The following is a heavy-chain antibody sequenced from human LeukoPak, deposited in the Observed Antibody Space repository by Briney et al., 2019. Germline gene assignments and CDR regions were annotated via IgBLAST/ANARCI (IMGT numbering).Heavy chain of an antibody. CDR2: ISGSGGST. J-gene: IGHJ4*02. Sequence: GGSLRLSCAASGFTFSSYAMSWVRQAPGKGLKWVSAISGSGGSTYYADSVKGRFTISRDNSKNTLYLQMNSLRAEDTAVYYCAKDLLGIVGATTVFDYWGQGTLVTVSS. CDR1: GFTFSSYA. D-gene: IGHD1-26*01. CDR3: AKDLLGIVGATTVFDY. V-gene: IGHV3-23*01.